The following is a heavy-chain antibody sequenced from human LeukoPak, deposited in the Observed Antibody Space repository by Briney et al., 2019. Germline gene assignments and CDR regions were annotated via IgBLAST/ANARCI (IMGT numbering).Heavy chain of an antibody. V-gene: IGHV1-2*02. J-gene: IGHJ5*02. Sequence: ASVKVSCKASGYSFTGYYIHWVRQAPGQGLEWMGWINPNSGGTYYAQKFQGRVTMTRDMSTSTVYMELSSLRSEDTAMYYCTRALPHRRLMDTTMEQHWFDPWGQGTLVTVSS. CDR3: TRALPHRRLMDTTMEQHWFDP. CDR1: GYSFTGYY. CDR2: INPNSGGT. D-gene: IGHD5-18*01.